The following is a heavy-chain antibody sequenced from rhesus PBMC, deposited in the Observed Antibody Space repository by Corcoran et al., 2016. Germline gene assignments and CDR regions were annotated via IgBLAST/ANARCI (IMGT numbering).Heavy chain of an antibody. CDR3: ARDVAAAGPFDY. D-gene: IGHD6-25*01. J-gene: IGHJ4*01. V-gene: IGHV6-1*01. CDR1: GDSVSSNSAT. CDR2: TYYRSKWYN. Sequence: QVQLQESGPGLVKPSQTLSLTCAISGDSVSSNSATWNWISKSPSGGLEWLGRTYYRSKWYNDYAQSVQNRISINPATSKNQFSLQLNSVTPEDMVVYYCARDVAAAGPFDYWGKGVLVTVSS.